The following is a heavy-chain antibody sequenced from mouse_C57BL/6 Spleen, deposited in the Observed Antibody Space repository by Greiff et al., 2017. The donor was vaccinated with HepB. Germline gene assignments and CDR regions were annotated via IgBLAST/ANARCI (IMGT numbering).Heavy chain of an antibody. J-gene: IGHJ4*01. CDR1: GYAFSSSW. CDR3: ASSPYYYGSSSWAMDY. D-gene: IGHD1-1*01. Sequence: VQLVESGPELVKPGASVKISCKASGYAFSSSWMNWVKQRPGKGLEWIGRIYPGDGDTNYNGKFKGKATLTAEKSSSTAYMQLSSLTSEDSAVYFCASSPYYYGSSSWAMDYWGQGTSVTVSS. CDR2: IYPGDGDT. V-gene: IGHV1-82*01.